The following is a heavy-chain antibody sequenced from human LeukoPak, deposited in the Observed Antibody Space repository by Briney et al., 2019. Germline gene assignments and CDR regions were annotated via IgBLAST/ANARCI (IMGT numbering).Heavy chain of an antibody. CDR3: ARDLIAVTTKGRRFDP. CDR2: INTNTGNP. J-gene: IGHJ5*02. D-gene: IGHD4-17*01. CDR1: GYTFTSYA. V-gene: IGHV7-4-1*02. Sequence: ASVKVSCKASGYTFTSYAMNWVRQAPGQGLEWMGWINTNTGNPTYAQGFTGRFVFSLDTSVSTAFLQSSSLKAEDTAVYYCARDLIAVTTKGRRFDPWGQGTLVTVSS.